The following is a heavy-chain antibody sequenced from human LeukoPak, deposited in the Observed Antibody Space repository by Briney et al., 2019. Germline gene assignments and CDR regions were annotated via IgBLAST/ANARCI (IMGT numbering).Heavy chain of an antibody. CDR1: GFTFSSYA. CDR3: AKRSSWYRGIDY. J-gene: IGHJ4*02. D-gene: IGHD6-13*01. V-gene: IGHV3-23*01. Sequence: GGSLRLPCAASGFTFSSYAMSWVRQAPGKGLEWVSAISGSGGSTYYADSVKGRFTISRDNSKNTPYLQMNSLRAEDTAVYYCAKRSSWYRGIDYWGQGTLVTVSS. CDR2: ISGSGGST.